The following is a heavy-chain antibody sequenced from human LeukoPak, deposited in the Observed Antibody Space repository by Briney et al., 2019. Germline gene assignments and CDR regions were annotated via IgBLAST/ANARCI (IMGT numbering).Heavy chain of an antibody. J-gene: IGHJ4*02. CDR2: LSGSGGST. Sequence: PGGSLRLSCAASGFTFSRYPMSWVRDAPGKGLEWVSALSGSGGSTYYADSVKGRFTISRDNSKNTLYLQMNSLRAEDTAVYYCAREYGSGSYYYDYWGQGTLVTVSS. CDR1: GFTFSRYP. V-gene: IGHV3-23*01. CDR3: AREYGSGSYYYDY. D-gene: IGHD3-10*01.